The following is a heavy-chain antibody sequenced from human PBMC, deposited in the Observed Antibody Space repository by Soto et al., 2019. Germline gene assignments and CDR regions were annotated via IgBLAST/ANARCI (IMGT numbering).Heavy chain of an antibody. CDR1: GYTFTSYY. Sequence: ASVKVSCKASGYTFTSYYMHWVRQAPGQGLEWMGIINPSGGSTSYAQKFQGRVTMTRDTSTSTVYMELSSLRSEDTAVYYCARDYSPVAGTLFWSEYYGMDVWGQGTTVTGSS. CDR3: ARDYSPVAGTLFWSEYYGMDV. V-gene: IGHV1-46*03. CDR2: INPSGGST. J-gene: IGHJ6*02. D-gene: IGHD6-19*01.